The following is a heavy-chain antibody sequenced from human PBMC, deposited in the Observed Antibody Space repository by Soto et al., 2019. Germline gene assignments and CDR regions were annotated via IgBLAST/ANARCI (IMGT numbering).Heavy chain of an antibody. CDR1: GGSFSGYY. CDR3: ARIRITIVGVRYNWFDP. Sequence: PSETLSLTCAVYGGSFSGYYWSWIRQPPGKGLEWIGEINHSGSTNYSPSLKSRVTISVDTSKNQFSLKLSSVTAADTAVYYCARIRITIVGVRYNWFDPWGQGTLVTVSS. J-gene: IGHJ5*02. D-gene: IGHD3-3*01. CDR2: INHSGST. V-gene: IGHV4-34*01.